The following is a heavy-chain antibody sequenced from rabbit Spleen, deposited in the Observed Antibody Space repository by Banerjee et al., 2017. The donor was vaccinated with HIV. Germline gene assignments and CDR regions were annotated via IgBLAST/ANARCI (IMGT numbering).Heavy chain of an antibody. CDR2: TYSAGYT. Sequence: EESGGDLVKPGASLTLTCTASGFSWSVDPLCWVRQAPGKGLEWIACTYSAGYTWYASWAKGRFTISKSTSLNTVTLQMTSLTVADTATYFCARDTGSSFSSYGMDLWGQGTLVTVS. CDR3: ARDTGSSFSSYGMDL. CDR1: GFSWSVDP. V-gene: IGHV1S47*01. J-gene: IGHJ6*01. D-gene: IGHD8-1*01.